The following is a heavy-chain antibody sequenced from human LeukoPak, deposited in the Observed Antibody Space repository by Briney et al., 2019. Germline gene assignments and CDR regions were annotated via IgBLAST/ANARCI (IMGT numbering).Heavy chain of an antibody. D-gene: IGHD2-21*02. CDR2: IYHSGST. V-gene: IGHV4-38-2*02. CDR3: ARVVVTTYYFDC. CDR1: GYSISSGYY. J-gene: IGHJ4*02. Sequence: SETLSLTCTVSGYSISSGYYWGWIRQPPGKGLEWIGSIYHSGSTYYNPSLKSRVTISVDTSKNHFSLKLSSVTAADTAVYYCARVVVTTYYFDCWGQGTLVTVSS.